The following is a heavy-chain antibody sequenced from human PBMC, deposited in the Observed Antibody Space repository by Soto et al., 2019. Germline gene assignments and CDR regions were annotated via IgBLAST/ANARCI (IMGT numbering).Heavy chain of an antibody. J-gene: IGHJ4*02. Sequence: GASVKVSCKALGNTFTYRYLHWVRQAPGQALEWMGWITPFNGDVHYAQKFQERVTITRDRSINTAYMQMSSLRSEDTAMYYCASGGAGSGPFTWELPDHWGQRTLVTVSS. CDR3: ASGGAGSGPFTWELPDH. CDR1: GNTFTYRY. V-gene: IGHV1-45*02. CDR2: ITPFNGDV. D-gene: IGHD1-26*01.